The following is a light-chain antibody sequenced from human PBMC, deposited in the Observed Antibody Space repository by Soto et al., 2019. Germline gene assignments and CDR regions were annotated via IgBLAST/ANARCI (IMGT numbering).Light chain of an antibody. CDR1: HSDIGSYDL. J-gene: IGLJ3*02. V-gene: IGLV2-23*01. CDR2: ENT. Sequence: QSVLTQPASVSGSPGQSITISCMGTHSDIGSYDLVSWYQQFPGKAPKLIIYENTRRPSGVSDRFSGSKSDNTASLTISGLQPEDESDYYCCSYAGGNTLMFGVGTKLTVL. CDR3: CSYAGGNTLM.